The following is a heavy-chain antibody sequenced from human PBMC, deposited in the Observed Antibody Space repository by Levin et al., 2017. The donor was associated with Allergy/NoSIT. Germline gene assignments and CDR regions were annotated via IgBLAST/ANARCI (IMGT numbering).Heavy chain of an antibody. CDR1: GFTFSNYA. Sequence: QPSETLSLTCAASGFTFSNYAMSWVRQAPGKGLEWVSAISGGNTYYADSVKGRFTISRDNSKHMLYLQMNSLRAEDTAVYYCAKDPGIFDYWGLGTLVTVSS. D-gene: IGHD2/OR15-2a*01. CDR3: AKDPGIFDY. J-gene: IGHJ4*02. CDR2: ISGGNT. V-gene: IGHV3-23*01.